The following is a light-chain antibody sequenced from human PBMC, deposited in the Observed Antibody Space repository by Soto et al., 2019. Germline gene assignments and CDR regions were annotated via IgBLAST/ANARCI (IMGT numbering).Light chain of an antibody. Sequence: DIHMTQSPSSLSASIGDRVTITCLASQTVNTYLHWYQQKPGKAPKLLIYAASSLQSGVPARFSGSGSGTDFTLTISSLEPEDFAVYYCQQRSNWPPSITFGQGTRLEIK. CDR3: QQRSNWPPSIT. CDR2: AAS. J-gene: IGKJ5*01. CDR1: QTVNTY. V-gene: IGKV1-39*01.